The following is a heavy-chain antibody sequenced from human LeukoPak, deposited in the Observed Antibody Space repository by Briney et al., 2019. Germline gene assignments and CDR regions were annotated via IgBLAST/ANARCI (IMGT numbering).Heavy chain of an antibody. Sequence: SVKGRFTISRDNAKNSLYLQMNSLRAEDTAVYYCAKGRTYGSGSFYMDVWGVGTTVTVSS. J-gene: IGHJ6*03. CDR3: AKGRTYGSGSFYMDV. V-gene: IGHV3-21*01. D-gene: IGHD3-10*01.